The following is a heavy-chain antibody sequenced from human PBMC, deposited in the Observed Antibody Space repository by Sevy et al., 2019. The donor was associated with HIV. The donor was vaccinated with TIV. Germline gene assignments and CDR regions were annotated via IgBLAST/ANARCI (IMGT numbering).Heavy chain of an antibody. V-gene: IGHV3-53*01. CDR2: IYSDGTT. J-gene: IGHJ4*02. CDR1: GFSVSRNH. Sequence: GGSLTLSCAASGFSVSRNHINWVRHAPGKGQEWISVIYSDGTTQYADSVKGRFTISRDTSNNTVYLQVSSLRADDTAVYYCARRLSSAWYFDFWGQGTLVTVSS. CDR3: ARRLSSAWYFDF. D-gene: IGHD6-19*01.